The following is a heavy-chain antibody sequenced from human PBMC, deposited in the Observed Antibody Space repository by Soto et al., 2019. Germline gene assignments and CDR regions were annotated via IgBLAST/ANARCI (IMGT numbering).Heavy chain of an antibody. CDR1: GGTFASYS. J-gene: IGHJ6*02. Sequence: QEELVQSGAEVKKPGSSVNVSCKASGGTFASYSITWVRQAPGQRLEWMGDIIPLQKTENYAQKSQGRITITGDRSTSTVYMALSRLRSADTAVYYCARDPVDLFGYMDVWGHGTTVTVS. D-gene: IGHD6-25*01. CDR2: IIPLQKTE. CDR3: ARDPVDLFGYMDV. V-gene: IGHV1-69*06.